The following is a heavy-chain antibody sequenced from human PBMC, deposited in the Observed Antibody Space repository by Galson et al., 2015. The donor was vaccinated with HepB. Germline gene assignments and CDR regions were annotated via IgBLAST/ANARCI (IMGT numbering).Heavy chain of an antibody. CDR2: ISASSAGT. V-gene: IGHV3-23*01. CDR1: GFTFSSYA. CDR3: AKRYGSGSHTHFDD. Sequence: SLRLSCAASGFTFSSYAISWVRQAPGKGLEWVSIISASSAGTYDADSVKGRFTISRDNSKNTLCLQMNSLRADDTAVYYCAKRYGSGSHTHFDDWGQGTLVTVSS. D-gene: IGHD3-10*01. J-gene: IGHJ4*02.